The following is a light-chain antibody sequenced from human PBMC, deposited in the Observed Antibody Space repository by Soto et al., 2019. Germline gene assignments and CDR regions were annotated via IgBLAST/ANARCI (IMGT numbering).Light chain of an antibody. CDR3: SSYTSSSTQV. CDR2: DVS. CDR1: SSDVGGYNY. Sequence: SALTQPASGSGSPGQSITISCTGNSSDVGGYNYVSWYQQHPGKAPKLMIYDVSNRPSGVSNRFSGSKSGNTASLTISGLQAEDEADYYCSSYTSSSTQVFGTGTKVTVL. J-gene: IGLJ1*01. V-gene: IGLV2-14*01.